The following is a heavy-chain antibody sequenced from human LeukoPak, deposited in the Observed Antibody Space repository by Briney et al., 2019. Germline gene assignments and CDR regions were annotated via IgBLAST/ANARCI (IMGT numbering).Heavy chain of an antibody. J-gene: IGHJ4*02. D-gene: IGHD5-18*01. Sequence: SETLSLTCAVYGGSFSGYYWNWIRQPPGKGLEWIGEINHSGSTYYHPSLKSRVTISVDTSKNQYSLKLNSVTAADTAVYYCARVSGYSYGGNDYWGQGTLVTVSS. CDR1: GGSFSGYY. CDR3: ARVSGYSYGGNDY. V-gene: IGHV4-34*01. CDR2: INHSGST.